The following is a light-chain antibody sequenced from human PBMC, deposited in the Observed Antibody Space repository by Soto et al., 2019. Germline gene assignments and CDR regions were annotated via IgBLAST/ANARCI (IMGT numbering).Light chain of an antibody. Sequence: QSVLTQPPSVSGAPGQRVTISCTGSSSNIGAGYDVHWYQQLPGTAPKLLIYGNNNRPSGVPDRFSGSKSGTSASLAITWLQAEDAADYYCQSYDSSLSGWVFGGGTKLNV. V-gene: IGLV1-40*01. CDR1: SSNIGAGYD. J-gene: IGLJ3*02. CDR2: GNN. CDR3: QSYDSSLSGWV.